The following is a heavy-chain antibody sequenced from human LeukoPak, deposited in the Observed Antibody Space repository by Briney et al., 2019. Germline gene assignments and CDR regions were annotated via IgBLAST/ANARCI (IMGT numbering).Heavy chain of an antibody. Sequence: GGSLRLSCAASGFTFSSYAMTWVRQAPGKGLEWVSAFSATDGSTQYADSLKGRFTISRDSTTNTLYLQINSLRAEDTAVYYCARCQIVAAGTGPFDMWGQRTMVTVSS. J-gene: IGHJ3*02. V-gene: IGHV3-23*01. CDR1: GFTFSSYA. CDR2: FSATDGST. CDR3: ARCQIVAAGTGPFDM. D-gene: IGHD6-13*01.